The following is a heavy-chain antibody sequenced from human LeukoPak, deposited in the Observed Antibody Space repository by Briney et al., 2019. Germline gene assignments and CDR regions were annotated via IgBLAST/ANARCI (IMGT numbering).Heavy chain of an antibody. CDR2: IKQDGSEK. J-gene: IGHJ6*03. V-gene: IGHV3-7*01. CDR3: ARDLWGTNYYYYYMDV. Sequence: GGSLRLSCAASGFTFSSYWMSWVRQAPGKGLEWVANIKQDGSEKYYVDSVKGRFTISRDNAKNSLYLQMNSLRAEDTAVYYCARDLWGTNYYYYYMDVWGKGATVALSS. CDR1: GFTFSSYW. D-gene: IGHD1-1*01.